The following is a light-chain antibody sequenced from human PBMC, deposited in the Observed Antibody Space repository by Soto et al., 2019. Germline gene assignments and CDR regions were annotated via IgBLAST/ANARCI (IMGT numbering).Light chain of an antibody. J-gene: IGKJ5*01. Sequence: DFVMTQSPDSLAVSLGERATINCKASQSVLSNSNNKNYLAWFQQKSGQPPKLLIYWASTWQSGVPDRFSGSGSATDFTLTISSLQAEDVAVYYCQQYHSDPITFGQGTRLEIK. CDR2: WAS. V-gene: IGKV4-1*01. CDR1: QSVLSNSNNKNY. CDR3: QQYHSDPIT.